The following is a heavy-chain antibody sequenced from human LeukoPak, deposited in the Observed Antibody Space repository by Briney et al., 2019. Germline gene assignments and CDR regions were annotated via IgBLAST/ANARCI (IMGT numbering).Heavy chain of an antibody. CDR2: ISGSGGST. CDR1: GFTFSSYA. CDR3: AKAGFLEWLTPAFFDY. D-gene: IGHD3-3*01. Sequence: PGGSLRLSCAASGFTFSSYAMSWVRQAPGKGLEWVSAISGSGGSTYYADSVKGRFTISRDNSKNTLYLQMNSLRAEDTAVYYCAKAGFLEWLTPAFFDYWGQGTLVTVSS. J-gene: IGHJ4*02. V-gene: IGHV3-23*01.